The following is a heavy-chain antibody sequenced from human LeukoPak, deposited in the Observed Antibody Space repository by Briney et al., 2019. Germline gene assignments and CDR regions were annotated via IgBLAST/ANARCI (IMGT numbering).Heavy chain of an antibody. D-gene: IGHD3-10*01. CDR3: AREATKLLWFGESVDY. CDR1: GFTFSSYA. V-gene: IGHV3-30*04. J-gene: IGHJ4*02. Sequence: PGGSLRLSCAASGFTFSSYAMHWVRQAPGKGLEWVAVISYDGSNKYYADSVKGRFTISRDNSKNTLYLQMNSLRAEDTAVYYCAREATKLLWFGESVDYWGQGTLVTVSS. CDR2: ISYDGSNK.